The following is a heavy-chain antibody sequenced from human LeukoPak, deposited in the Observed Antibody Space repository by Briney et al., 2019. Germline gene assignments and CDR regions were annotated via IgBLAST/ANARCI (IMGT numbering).Heavy chain of an antibody. Sequence: SGTPSLTCNVPGGPISGYFWGLIRQPPGRGTEYICYIYYSGNTNYNPALQSRVIISVDTSKNQFSLNLNSVTAADTAVYYCARLNTIGGTYPHNDYWGRGILVTVSS. D-gene: IGHD1-26*01. CDR1: GGPISGYF. V-gene: IGHV4-59*01. J-gene: IGHJ4*02. CDR2: IYYSGNT. CDR3: ARLNTIGGTYPHNDY.